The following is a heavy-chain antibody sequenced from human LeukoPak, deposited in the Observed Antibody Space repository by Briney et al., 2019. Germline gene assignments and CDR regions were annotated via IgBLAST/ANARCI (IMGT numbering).Heavy chain of an antibody. J-gene: IGHJ6*03. Sequence: ASVKVSCKASGYTFTGYYLQWVRQAPGQGLEWMGWINPSNGRTNYAQKFQVRVSMTRATSISSAYLELRSLSSDDTAVYYCARSLPHNYGSLASDYMDVWGKGTTVTVSS. CDR2: INPSNGRT. CDR1: GYTFTGYY. V-gene: IGHV1-2*02. D-gene: IGHD5-24*01. CDR3: ARSLPHNYGSLASDYMDV.